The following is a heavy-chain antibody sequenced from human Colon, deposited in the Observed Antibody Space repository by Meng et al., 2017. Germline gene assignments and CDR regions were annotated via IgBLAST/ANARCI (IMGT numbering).Heavy chain of an antibody. V-gene: IGHV3-66*02. CDR3: ANRFV. CDR1: GFSVSCDF. J-gene: IGHJ4*02. Sequence: EVQLVVSGGGLVLPGVSLRLSCAVSGFSVSCDFMIWVRQAPGKGLEWVSMIHSSAGTFFADSVKGRFTVSTDNSKNTLYLQMNSLRIEDTAVYHCANRFVWGLGTLVTVSS. CDR2: IHSSAGT. D-gene: IGHD3-3*01.